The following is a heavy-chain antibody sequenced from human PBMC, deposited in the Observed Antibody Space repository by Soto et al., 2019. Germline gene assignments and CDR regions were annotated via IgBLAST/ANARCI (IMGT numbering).Heavy chain of an antibody. CDR1: GFTFSNAW. J-gene: IGHJ4*02. CDR3: TTDKDIVVVPAAPRPFTIFGVDRNQNDY. V-gene: IGHV3-15*01. D-gene: IGHD2-2*01. Sequence: EVQLVESGGGLVKPGGSLRLSCAASGFTFSNAWMSWVRQAPGKGLEWVGRIKSKTDGGTTDYAAPVKGRFTISRDDSKNTLYLQMNSLKTEDTAVYYCTTDKDIVVVPAAPRPFTIFGVDRNQNDYWGQGTLVTVSS. CDR2: IKSKTDGGTT.